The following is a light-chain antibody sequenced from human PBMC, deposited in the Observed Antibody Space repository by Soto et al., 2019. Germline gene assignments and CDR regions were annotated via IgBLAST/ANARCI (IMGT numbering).Light chain of an antibody. V-gene: IGLV6-57*01. Sequence: NFMLTQPHSVSESPGKTVIISCTRSSGSIASSYVQWYQQRPGSSPTTVIYEDNQRPSGVPDRFSGSIDSSSNSASLTISGLKTEDEADYYCQSYDTSNHAVFGGGTQLTVL. CDR2: EDN. CDR3: QSYDTSNHAV. CDR1: SGSIASSY. J-gene: IGLJ7*01.